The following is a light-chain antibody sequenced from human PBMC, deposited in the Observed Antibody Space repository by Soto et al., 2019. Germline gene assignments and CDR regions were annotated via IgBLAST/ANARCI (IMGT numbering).Light chain of an antibody. Sequence: QSALTQPASVSGSPGQSSTISCTGTSSDVGGYNYVSWYQQHPGKAPQLMIYDVSNRPSGVSNRFSGSKSGNTASLAISGLQAEDEADYFCSSYTSSGTFVVFGGGTKVTVL. CDR3: SSYTSSGTFVV. V-gene: IGLV2-14*01. J-gene: IGLJ2*01. CDR2: DVS. CDR1: SSDVGGYNY.